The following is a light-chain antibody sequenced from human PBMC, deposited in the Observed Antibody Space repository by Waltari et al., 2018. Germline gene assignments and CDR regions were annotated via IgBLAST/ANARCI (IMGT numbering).Light chain of an antibody. Sequence: DIVLTQSPATLSLSPGERAPLSCRASQSVSSYLAWYQPKSGQAPRFLIYDASNRSTGIPARFSGSGSGTDFTLTISSLEPEDFAVYYCQQRSNWPLMYTFGQGTKLEIK. CDR2: DAS. CDR3: QQRSNWPLMYT. V-gene: IGKV3-11*01. J-gene: IGKJ2*01. CDR1: QSVSSY.